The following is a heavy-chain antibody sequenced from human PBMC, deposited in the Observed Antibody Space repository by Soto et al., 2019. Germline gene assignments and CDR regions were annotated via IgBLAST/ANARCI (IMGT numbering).Heavy chain of an antibody. J-gene: IGHJ4*02. D-gene: IGHD3-22*01. CDR3: ARQRLWGTSGYYYFEN. V-gene: IGHV5-51*01. CDR2: IYPGDSDT. CDR1: GHIFSNYW. Sequence: ESLKISCKGSGHIFSNYWIGWVRQMPGKGLEWMGIIYPGDSDTRYSPSFQGQVTITVDKSINTAYLQWSRLKASDTAMYYCARQRLWGTSGYYYFENWGQGTLVTVSS.